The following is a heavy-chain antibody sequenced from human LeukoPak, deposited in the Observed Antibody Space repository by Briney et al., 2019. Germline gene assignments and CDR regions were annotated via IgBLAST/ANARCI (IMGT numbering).Heavy chain of an antibody. J-gene: IGHJ6*02. CDR2: IYYSGST. CDR3: ARDRRYRSSTSCQGYYGMDV. CDR1: GGSISSYY. V-gene: IGHV4-59*12. D-gene: IGHD2-2*01. Sequence: SETLSLTCTVSGGSISSYYWSWIRQPPGKGLEWIGYIYYSGSTNYNPSLKSRVTISVDTSKNQFSLKLSSVTAADTAVYYCARDRRYRSSTSCQGYYGMDVWGQGTTDTVSS.